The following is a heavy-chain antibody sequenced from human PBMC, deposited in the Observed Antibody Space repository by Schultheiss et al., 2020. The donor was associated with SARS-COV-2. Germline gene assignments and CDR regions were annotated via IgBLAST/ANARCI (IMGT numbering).Heavy chain of an antibody. CDR2: IYHNGGT. J-gene: IGHJ3*02. CDR1: GASLNTYY. CDR3: ARGYYYDSSGYEPDAFDI. V-gene: IGHV4-59*01. D-gene: IGHD3-22*01. Sequence: SETLSLTCTVSGASLNTYYWSWVRQPPGKGLEWLAYIYHNGGTNYNPSLKSRVTISVDTSKNQFSLKLSSVTAADTAVYYCARGYYYDSSGYEPDAFDIWGQGTMVTVSS.